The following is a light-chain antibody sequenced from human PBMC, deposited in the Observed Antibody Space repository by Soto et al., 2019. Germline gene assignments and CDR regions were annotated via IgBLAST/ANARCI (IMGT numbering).Light chain of an antibody. CDR2: GAS. Sequence: EMVMTQSPATLSVSPGERATLSCRASQSVSSSYVAWYQQKPGQAPRLLIYGASTRVTGIPARFSGSGSGTEFALTISSLQSEDSAVYYCQQYDNWPQTVGQGTKLEIK. J-gene: IGKJ2*01. CDR1: QSVSSS. V-gene: IGKV3-15*01. CDR3: QQYDNWPQT.